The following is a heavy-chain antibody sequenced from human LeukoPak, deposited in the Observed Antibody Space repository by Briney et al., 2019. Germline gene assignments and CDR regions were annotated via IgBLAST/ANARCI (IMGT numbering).Heavy chain of an antibody. Sequence: SEALSVTCAVYGGSFRGYYWSWIRQPPGKGLEWIGEINHSGSTNYNPSLKSRVTISVDTSKNQFSLKLSSVTAADTAVYYCARGGYYDSSGYYGFYFDYWGQGTLVTVSS. J-gene: IGHJ4*02. CDR1: GGSFRGYY. CDR3: ARGGYYDSSGYYGFYFDY. D-gene: IGHD3-22*01. CDR2: INHSGST. V-gene: IGHV4-34*01.